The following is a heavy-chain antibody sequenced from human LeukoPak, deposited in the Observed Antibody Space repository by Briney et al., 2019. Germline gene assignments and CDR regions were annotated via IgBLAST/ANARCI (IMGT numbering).Heavy chain of an antibody. V-gene: IGHV1-69*13. J-gene: IGHJ4*02. Sequence: SVKVSCKASGYTFTSYGITWVRQAPGQGLEWMGGIIPIFGTANYAQKFQGRVTITADESTSTAYMELSSLRSEDTAVYYCAGSVAAADYYFDYWGQGTLVTVSS. CDR3: AGSVAAADYYFDY. CDR1: GYTFTSYG. CDR2: IIPIFGTA. D-gene: IGHD6-13*01.